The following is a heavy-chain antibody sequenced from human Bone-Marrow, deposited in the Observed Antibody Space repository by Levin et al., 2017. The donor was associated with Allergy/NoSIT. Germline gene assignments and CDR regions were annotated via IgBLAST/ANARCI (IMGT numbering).Heavy chain of an antibody. CDR1: GFIFSNYA. V-gene: IGHV3-23*01. CDR3: APLYEEDDY. D-gene: IGHD2-2*02. Sequence: GESLKISCAASGFIFSNYAMSWVRQAPGKGLEWVSSIGRSGYGSYYADSVKGRFTISRDNSENTLYLQMNSLRVEDTAVYYCAPLYEEDDYWGQGTLVTVSS. J-gene: IGHJ4*02. CDR2: IGRSGYGS.